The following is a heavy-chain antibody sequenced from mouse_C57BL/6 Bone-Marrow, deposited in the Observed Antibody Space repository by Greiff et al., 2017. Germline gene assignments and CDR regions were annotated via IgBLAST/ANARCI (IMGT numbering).Heavy chain of an antibody. CDR3: AREGVYGYFDY. CDR1: GFTFSSYA. Sequence: EVKLMESGGGLVKPGGSLKLSCAASGFTFSSYAMSWVRQTPEKRLEWVATISDGGSYTYYPDNVKGRFTISRDNAKNNLYLQMSHLKSEDTAMSYYAREGVYGYFDYWGQGTTLTVSS. V-gene: IGHV5-4*01. J-gene: IGHJ2*01. D-gene: IGHD1-1*01. CDR2: ISDGGSYT.